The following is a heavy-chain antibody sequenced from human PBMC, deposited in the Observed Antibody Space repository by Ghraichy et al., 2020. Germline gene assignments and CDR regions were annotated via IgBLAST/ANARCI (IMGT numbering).Heavy chain of an antibody. V-gene: IGHV5-51*01. J-gene: IGHJ4*02. D-gene: IGHD3-22*01. CDR2: IYPGDSAT. Sequence: GSLNISCKGSGYSFTNYWIGWVRQMPGKGLEWMGIIYPGDSATRYSPSFQGQVTISADKSISTAYVQWSSLKASDTAMYYCVRQDGSGLYYFDYWGQGTLVTVSS. CDR1: GYSFTNYW. CDR3: VRQDGSGLYYFDY.